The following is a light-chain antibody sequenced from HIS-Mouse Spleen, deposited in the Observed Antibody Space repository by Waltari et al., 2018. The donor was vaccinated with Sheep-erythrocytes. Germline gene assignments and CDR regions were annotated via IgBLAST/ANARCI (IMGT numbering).Light chain of an antibody. J-gene: IGLJ2*01. CDR1: SSNIGNNA. CDR2: YDD. CDR3: AAWDDSLNGVV. Sequence: QSVLTQPPSVSEAPRQRVTISCSGSSSNIGNNAVNWYQQLPGKAPKLLIYYDDLLPSGVSDRFSSSRSGSSASLPIRGLQSEDEADYYCAAWDDSLNGVVFGGGTKLTVL. V-gene: IGLV1-36*01.